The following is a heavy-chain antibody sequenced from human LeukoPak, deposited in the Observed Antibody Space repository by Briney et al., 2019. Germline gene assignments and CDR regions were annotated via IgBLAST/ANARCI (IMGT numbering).Heavy chain of an antibody. J-gene: IGHJ4*02. Sequence: SVKVSCKASGGTFSSYAISWVRQAPGQGLEWMGRIIPIFGTANYAQKFQGRVTITTDESTSTAYMELNSLRSEDTAVYYCARSVLVTAILNYWGQGTLVTVSS. CDR1: GGTFSSYA. CDR3: ARSVLVTAILNY. CDR2: IIPIFGTA. D-gene: IGHD2-21*02. V-gene: IGHV1-69*05.